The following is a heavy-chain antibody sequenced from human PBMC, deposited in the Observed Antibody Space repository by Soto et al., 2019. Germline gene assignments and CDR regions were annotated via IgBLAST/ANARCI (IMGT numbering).Heavy chain of an antibody. D-gene: IGHD3-16*01. CDR3: AKDRRAGGNSAFYFDF. V-gene: IGHV3-23*01. Sequence: GGSLRLSCAASGFKFSNYAMSWVRQAPWKGLEWVSLISATGGGTYCADSVKGRFTISRDNSHNTLYLQVHSLTAEDTAVYYCAKDRRAGGNSAFYFDFWGQGAQVTVSS. CDR2: ISATGGGT. J-gene: IGHJ4*02. CDR1: GFKFSNYA.